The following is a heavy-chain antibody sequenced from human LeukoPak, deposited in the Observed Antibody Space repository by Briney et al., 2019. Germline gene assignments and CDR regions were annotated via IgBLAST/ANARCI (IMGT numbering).Heavy chain of an antibody. CDR1: GFTFSNYA. CDR3: AREVAAAVYYYYGMDV. V-gene: IGHV3-23*01. CDR2: ISGSGGST. J-gene: IGHJ6*02. D-gene: IGHD6-13*01. Sequence: GGSLRLSCAASGFTFSNYAMSWVRQAPGKGLEWVSVISGSGGSTYYTDSVKGRFTISRDNSKNTLYLQMNSLRAEDTAVYYCAREVAAAVYYYYGMDVWGQGTTVTVSS.